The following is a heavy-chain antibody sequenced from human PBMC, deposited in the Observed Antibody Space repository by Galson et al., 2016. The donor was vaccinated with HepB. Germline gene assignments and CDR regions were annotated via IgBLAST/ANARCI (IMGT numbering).Heavy chain of an antibody. Sequence: QSGAAVKKPVESLKISCKASGYTFTPYWIGWVRQMLGIGLEWMGTINPGDSDTRYTPSFPGQVTISADKSCSTASLQWSSLKDSDTGMYYCARHGGITSAGSGDYNWFGPWGQGTLATVSS. D-gene: IGHD3-16*01. CDR2: INPGDSDT. CDR1: GYTFTPYW. J-gene: IGHJ5*02. CDR3: ARHGGITSAGSGDYNWFGP. V-gene: IGHV5-51*01.